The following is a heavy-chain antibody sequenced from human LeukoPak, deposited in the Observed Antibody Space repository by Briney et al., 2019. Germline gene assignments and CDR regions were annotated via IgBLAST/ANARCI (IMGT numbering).Heavy chain of an antibody. V-gene: IGHV1-2*02. Sequence: GASVKVSCKASGYTFTGYYKHWVRQAPGQGLEWMGWMNPNSGGTNYAQKFQGRVTMTRDTSISTAYMELSRLRSDDTAVYYCAGGFDSSGYYYQPYYYYYMDVWGKGTTVTVSS. CDR1: GYTFTGYY. CDR3: AGGFDSSGYYYQPYYYYYMDV. CDR2: MNPNSGGT. D-gene: IGHD3-22*01. J-gene: IGHJ6*03.